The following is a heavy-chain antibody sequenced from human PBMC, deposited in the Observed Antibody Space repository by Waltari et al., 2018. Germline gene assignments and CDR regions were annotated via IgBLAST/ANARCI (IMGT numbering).Heavy chain of an antibody. D-gene: IGHD3-16*01. Sequence: QVQLVQSGSELRKPGASVKVSCEASGYTFTKYAINWVRQAPGQGLEYMGWINTNTGNPTYAQGFTGLFVFSLDTSVSTAYLQINNLMADDTAVYYCAGAGSWGFDYWGQGTLVTVSS. CDR2: INTNTGNP. CDR3: AGAGSWGFDY. J-gene: IGHJ4*02. CDR1: GYTFTKYA. V-gene: IGHV7-4-1*02.